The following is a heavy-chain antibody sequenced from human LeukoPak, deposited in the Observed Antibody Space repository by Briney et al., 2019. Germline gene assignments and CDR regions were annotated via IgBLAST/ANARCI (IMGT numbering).Heavy chain of an antibody. CDR1: GYTFTTYA. V-gene: IGHV1-18*01. J-gene: IGHJ4*02. CDR3: ATTQDYSGYLLGYFDY. D-gene: IGHD4-11*01. CDR2: ISTKTGNT. Sequence: GASVKVSCKASGYTFTTYAISWVRQAPGQGLEWMGWISTKTGNTNYAQKFQGRVTLTTDTSTSTAYMELRSLTLDDTAVYYCATTQDYSGYLLGYFDYWGQGSLVTVSS.